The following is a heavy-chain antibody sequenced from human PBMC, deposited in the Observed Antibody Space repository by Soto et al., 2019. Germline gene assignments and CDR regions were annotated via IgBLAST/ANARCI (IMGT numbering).Heavy chain of an antibody. CDR1: GYTFTGYY. V-gene: IGHV1-2*02. D-gene: IGHD2-2*01. CDR3: ARDQELPAAGYYYYYGMDV. J-gene: IGHJ6*02. CDR2: IDPNSGGT. Sequence: ASVKVSCKASGYTFTGYYMHWVRQAPGQGLEWMGWIDPNSGGTNYAQKFQGRVTMTRDTSISTAYMELSRLRSDDTAVYYCARDQELPAAGYYYYYGMDVWGQGTTVTVSS.